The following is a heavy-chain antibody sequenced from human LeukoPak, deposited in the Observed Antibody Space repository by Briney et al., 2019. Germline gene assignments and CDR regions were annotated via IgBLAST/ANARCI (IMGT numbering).Heavy chain of an antibody. V-gene: IGHV3-30-3*01. CDR2: IYYDGSNK. CDR3: ARDPEPVVAAMECYFDY. Sequence: GGSLRLSCAASGFTFSSYAMHWVRQAPGKGLEWVAVIYYDGSNKYYADSVKGRFTISRDNSKNTLYLQMNSLRAEDTAVYYCARDPEPVVAAMECYFDYWGQGTLVTVSS. CDR1: GFTFSSYA. J-gene: IGHJ4*02. D-gene: IGHD2-15*01.